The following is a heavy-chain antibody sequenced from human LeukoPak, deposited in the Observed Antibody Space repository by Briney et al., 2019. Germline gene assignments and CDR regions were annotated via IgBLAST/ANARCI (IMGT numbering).Heavy chain of an antibody. CDR3: AKRSHSSSPFPNWFDP. D-gene: IGHD2-2*01. Sequence: GGSLRLSCAASGFTFSSYAMSWVRQAPGKGLEWVSAISGSGGSTYYADSVKGRFTISRDNSKNTLYLQMNSLRAEDTAVYYCAKRSHSSSPFPNWFDPWGQGTLVTVSS. V-gene: IGHV3-23*01. J-gene: IGHJ5*02. CDR1: GFTFSSYA. CDR2: ISGSGGST.